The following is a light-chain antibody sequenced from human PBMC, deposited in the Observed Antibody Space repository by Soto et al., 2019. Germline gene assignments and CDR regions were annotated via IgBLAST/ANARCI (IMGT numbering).Light chain of an antibody. J-gene: IGKJ1*01. CDR2: DVS. Sequence: EVVMTQSPATLSVSPGERATLSCRASQSVGSNLAWYQQKPGQAPRLLIYDVSTRATGIPARFSGSGSGTEFTLTISSLQSEDFAVYCCQQHNNWPQTFGQGTKVEI. CDR3: QQHNNWPQT. CDR1: QSVGSN. V-gene: IGKV3D-15*01.